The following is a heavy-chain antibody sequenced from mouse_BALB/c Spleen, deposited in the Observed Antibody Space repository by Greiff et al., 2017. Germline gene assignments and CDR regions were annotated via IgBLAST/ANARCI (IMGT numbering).Heavy chain of an antibody. V-gene: IGHV5-17*02. Sequence: EVQLVESGGGLVQPGGSRKLSCAASGFTFSSFGMHWVRQAPEKGLEWVAYISSGSSTIYYADTVKGRFTISRDNPKNTLFLQMTSLRSEDTAMYYCARSRGNLYWYFDVWGAGTTVTVSS. D-gene: IGHD2-1*01. CDR3: ARSRGNLYWYFDV. J-gene: IGHJ1*01. CDR2: ISSGSSTI. CDR1: GFTFSSFG.